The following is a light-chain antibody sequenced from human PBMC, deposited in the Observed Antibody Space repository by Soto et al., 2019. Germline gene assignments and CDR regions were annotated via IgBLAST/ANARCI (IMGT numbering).Light chain of an antibody. CDR2: KAS. CDR1: QSLLLSDGNNY. Sequence: TQSPLSLPVTPGEPASISCRSSQSLLLSDGNNYLAWYQQKPGKAPKLLIYKASGLESGVPSRFSGSGSGTDFTLTISSLQPDDFATYYCQQYNSYSPLTFGGGTKVDI. CDR3: QQYNSYSPLT. V-gene: IGKV1-5*03. J-gene: IGKJ4*01.